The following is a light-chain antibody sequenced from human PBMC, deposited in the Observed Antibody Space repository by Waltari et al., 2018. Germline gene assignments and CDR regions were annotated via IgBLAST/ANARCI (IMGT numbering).Light chain of an antibody. V-gene: IGKV1-6*01. J-gene: IGKJ4*01. Sequence: AIQMTQSPSSLSASVGDTVTITCRATQGVRSDLGWYQQKPGQAPKLLIYDASTLQSGVQSRFSGSGSGTDFTLTITSLQPEDYATYYCLQDYAYPLTFGGGTRVEIK. CDR1: QGVRSD. CDR3: LQDYAYPLT. CDR2: DAS.